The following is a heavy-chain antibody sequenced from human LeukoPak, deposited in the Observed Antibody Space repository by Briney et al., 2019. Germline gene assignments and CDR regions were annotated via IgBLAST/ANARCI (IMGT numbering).Heavy chain of an antibody. CDR3: ARRDSSSWNYFDY. J-gene: IGHJ4*02. CDR1: GGSFSGYY. Sequence: SETLSLTCAVYGGSFSGYYWSWIRQPPGKGLEWIVEINHSGSTNYNPSLKSRVTISVDTSKNQFSLKLSSVTAAGTAVYYCARRDSSSWNYFDYWGQGTLVTVSS. D-gene: IGHD6-13*01. CDR2: INHSGST. V-gene: IGHV4-34*01.